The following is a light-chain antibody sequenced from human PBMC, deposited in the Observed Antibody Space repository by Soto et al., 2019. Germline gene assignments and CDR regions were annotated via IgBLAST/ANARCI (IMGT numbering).Light chain of an antibody. CDR1: SSNIESNT. CDR3: ATWDDSRNGYV. Sequence: QSVLTQPPSASGTPGQRVTISASGSSSNIESNTVSWYQQLPGTAPKLLIYDNDERPSGVPARFSGSKSGTSASLAISGLQSEDEGDYYCATWDDSRNGYVFGPGTKVTVL. V-gene: IGLV1-44*01. J-gene: IGLJ1*01. CDR2: DND.